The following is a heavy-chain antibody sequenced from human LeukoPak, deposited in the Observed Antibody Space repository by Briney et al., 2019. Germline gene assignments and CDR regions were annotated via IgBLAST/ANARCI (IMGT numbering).Heavy chain of an antibody. D-gene: IGHD6-13*01. CDR3: ARASSSWSQIDY. CDR2: ISGSGGST. V-gene: IGHV3-23*01. CDR1: GGSISSSSYY. J-gene: IGHJ4*02. Sequence: ETLSLTCTVSGGSISSSSYYWGWIRQPPGKGLEWVSAISGSGGSTYYADSVKGRFTISRDNSRNTLYLQMNSLRAEDTAVFYCARASSSWSQIDYWGQGTLVTVSS.